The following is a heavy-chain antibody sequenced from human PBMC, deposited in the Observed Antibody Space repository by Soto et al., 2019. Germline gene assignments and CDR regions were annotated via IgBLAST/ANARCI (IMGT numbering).Heavy chain of an antibody. CDR3: ARHNHAFWRGLQYSWFDP. CDR2: IYPGDSDT. CDR1: GYSFTSYC. V-gene: IGHV5-51*01. D-gene: IGHD3-3*01. Sequence: VESLKIYCKVSGYSFTSYCIVWVPQMPGKGLEWMGIIYPGDSDTRYSPSFQGQVTISADKSISTAYLQWSSLKASDTAMYYCARHNHAFWRGLQYSWFDPWGQGTMVTVSS. J-gene: IGHJ5*02.